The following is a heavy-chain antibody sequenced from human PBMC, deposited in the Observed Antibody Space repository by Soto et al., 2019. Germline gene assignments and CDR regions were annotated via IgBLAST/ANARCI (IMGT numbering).Heavy chain of an antibody. CDR2: INHSGST. CDR3: ARGSGSGSADIVVVPAAPDYYYYYMDV. D-gene: IGHD2-2*01. V-gene: IGHV4-34*01. CDR1: GGSFSGYY. J-gene: IGHJ6*03. Sequence: SETLSLTCAVYGGSFSGYYWSWIRQPPGKGLEWNGEINHSGSTNYNPSLKSRVTISVDTSKNQFSLKLSSVTAADTAVYYCARGSGSGSADIVVVPAAPDYYYYYMDVWGKGTTVTVSS.